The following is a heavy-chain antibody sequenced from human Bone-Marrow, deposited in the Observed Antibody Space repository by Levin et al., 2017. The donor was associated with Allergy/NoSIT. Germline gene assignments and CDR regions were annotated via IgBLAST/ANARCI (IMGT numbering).Heavy chain of an antibody. J-gene: IGHJ3*02. CDR2: IHPSGGST. CDR3: VRDKEAFDI. Sequence: RGESLKISCNTSGYTFTHYYMHWVRQAPGQGLEWMGVIHPSGGSTNYAQKLQDRVTITSDTSTSTVYMELSSLRSEDTAVYYCVRDKEAFDIWGQGTMVTVSS. CDR1: GYTFTHYY. V-gene: IGHV1-46*04.